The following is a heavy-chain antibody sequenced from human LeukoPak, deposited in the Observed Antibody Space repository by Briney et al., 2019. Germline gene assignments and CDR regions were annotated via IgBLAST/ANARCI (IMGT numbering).Heavy chain of an antibody. V-gene: IGHV3-30*04. CDR1: GFTFSSYA. Sequence: PGGSLRVSCAASGFTFSSYAMHLVREAPGKGREWVAVISYDGSNKYYADSVKGRFTISRDNSKNTLYLQMTSLRAEDTAVYYCARDWGVKKRGYGYGLYPDYWGQGTLVPVSS. CDR2: ISYDGSNK. J-gene: IGHJ4*02. CDR3: ARDWGVKKRGYGYGLYPDY. D-gene: IGHD5-18*01.